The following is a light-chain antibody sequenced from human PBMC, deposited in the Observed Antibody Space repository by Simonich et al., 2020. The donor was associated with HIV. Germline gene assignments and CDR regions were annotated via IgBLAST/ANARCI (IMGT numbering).Light chain of an antibody. CDR1: QSVASN. Sequence: EIVMTQSPATLSVSPGERATLSCRVSQSVASNLAWYQQKPGQPPRLLIYFASTRATGIPARFSGSGFGTEFTLTISSMQSEDFAVYYCQQYNNWPTFGGGTKVEIK. CDR3: QQYNNWPT. CDR2: FAS. J-gene: IGKJ4*01. V-gene: IGKV3-15*01.